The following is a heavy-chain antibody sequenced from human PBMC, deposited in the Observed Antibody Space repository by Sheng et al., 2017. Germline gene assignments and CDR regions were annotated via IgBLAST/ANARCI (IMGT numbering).Heavy chain of an antibody. Sequence: QVQLQQWGAGLLKPSETLSLTCAVYGGSFSGYYWSWIRQPPGKGAWSGLGKVNHSGSTNYNPSLKSRVTISVDTSKNQFSLKLSSVTAADTAVYYCASAYSSGWWGFDPWGQGTLVTVSS. CDR2: VNHSGST. V-gene: IGHV4-34*01. J-gene: IGHJ5*02. CDR1: GGSFSGYY. CDR3: ASAYSSGWWGFDP. D-gene: IGHD6-19*01.